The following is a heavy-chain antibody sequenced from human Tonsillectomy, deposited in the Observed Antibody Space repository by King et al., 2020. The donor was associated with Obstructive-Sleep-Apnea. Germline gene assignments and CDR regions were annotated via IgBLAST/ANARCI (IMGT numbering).Heavy chain of an antibody. CDR1: GFPFNGYT. Sequence: VQLVESGGGLVQPGGSLRLSCVASGFPFNGYTMMWVRQAPGKGLEWLAYISSSADSIYYGDSVKGRFTVSRDNAKNSLFLQMNSLRVEDTAVYYCARAGGRSYDNDYWGQGTLVTFSS. CDR3: ARAGGRSYDNDY. J-gene: IGHJ4*02. CDR2: ISSSADSI. V-gene: IGHV3-48*01. D-gene: IGHD3-10*01.